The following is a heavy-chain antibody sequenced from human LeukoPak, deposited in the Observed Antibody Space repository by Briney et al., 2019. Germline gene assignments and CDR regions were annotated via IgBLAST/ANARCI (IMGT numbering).Heavy chain of an antibody. CDR1: GFTFTSCD. CDR3: ARASMTTVVTPLDY. J-gene: IGHJ4*02. Sequence: PGGSLRLPCAASGFTFTSCDMNWVRQAPGKGLEWVSSISSSGNYIYYADSVKGRFTISRDNAKNSLYLQMNSLRAEDTAVYYCARASMTTVVTPLDYWGQGTLVIVSS. CDR2: ISSSGNYI. D-gene: IGHD4-23*01. V-gene: IGHV3-21*01.